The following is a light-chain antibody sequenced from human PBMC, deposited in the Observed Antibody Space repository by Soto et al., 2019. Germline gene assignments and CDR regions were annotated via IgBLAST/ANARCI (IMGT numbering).Light chain of an antibody. V-gene: IGKV3-20*01. J-gene: IGKJ5*01. CDR3: QQYGSSLSIT. CDR1: QSVSSSY. CDR2: GAS. Sequence: EMVLTQSPATLSLSPGERATLSFSSSQSVSSSYLAWYQQKPGQAPRLLIYGASSRATGIPDRFSGSGSGTDFTLTISRLQTEDFAVYYCQQYGSSLSITFGQGTRLEIK.